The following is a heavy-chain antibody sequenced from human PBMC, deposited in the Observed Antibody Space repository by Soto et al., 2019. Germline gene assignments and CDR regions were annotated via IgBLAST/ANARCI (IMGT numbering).Heavy chain of an antibody. J-gene: IGHJ1*01. CDR3: ATVWFGGSQH. Sequence: PEETLSLTCTVSGGPISSSSYYWGWIRQPPGKGLEWIGSFYYSGSTYYNPFLKSRVTISVDTSKNHFSLKLSSVTAADTAVYYCATVWFGGSQHWGQGTLVTVSS. D-gene: IGHD3-10*01. CDR2: FYYSGST. V-gene: IGHV4-39*01. CDR1: GGPISSSSYY.